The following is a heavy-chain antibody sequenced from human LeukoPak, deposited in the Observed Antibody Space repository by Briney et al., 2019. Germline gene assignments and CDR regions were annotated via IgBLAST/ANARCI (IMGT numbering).Heavy chain of an antibody. CDR2: IYSGGTT. CDR1: GFTFSSYA. Sequence: GGSLRLSCAASGFTFSSYAINWVRQAPGKGLEWVSVIYSGGTTYYADSVKGRFTVSRDSSKNTLYLQMNSLRVEDTAVYYCASAGSGLYWGQGTLVTVSS. J-gene: IGHJ4*02. V-gene: IGHV3-66*01. D-gene: IGHD6-19*01. CDR3: ASAGSGLY.